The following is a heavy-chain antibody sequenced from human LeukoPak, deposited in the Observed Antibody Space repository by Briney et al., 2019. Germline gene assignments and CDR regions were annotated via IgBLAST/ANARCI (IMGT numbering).Heavy chain of an antibody. CDR1: GASISSGGYY. Sequence: PSETLSLTCTVSGASISSGGYYWSWIRQHPGKGLEWIGYIYNSGSTYYNPSLKSRVTISIDTSKNQFSLKLSSVTAADTAMYYCAREDYGSGSYNIDYWGQGTLVTVSS. CDR2: IYNSGST. CDR3: AREDYGSGSYNIDY. J-gene: IGHJ4*02. D-gene: IGHD3-10*01. V-gene: IGHV4-31*03.